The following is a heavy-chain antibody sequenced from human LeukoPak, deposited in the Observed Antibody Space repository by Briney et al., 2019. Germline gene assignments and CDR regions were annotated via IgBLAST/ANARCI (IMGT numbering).Heavy chain of an antibody. J-gene: IGHJ4*02. CDR3: ATGRSIRYFDY. V-gene: IGHV4-59*08. D-gene: IGHD3-9*01. CDR2: THYSGTT. Sequence: SETLSLTCTVSGVSIFSYYWNWIRQPPGQGLEWIGYTHYSGTTKYNPALESRVTISVDTSKSQFSLKLSSPTATDTAVYYCATGRSIRYFDYWGQGTLLSVS. CDR1: GVSIFSYY.